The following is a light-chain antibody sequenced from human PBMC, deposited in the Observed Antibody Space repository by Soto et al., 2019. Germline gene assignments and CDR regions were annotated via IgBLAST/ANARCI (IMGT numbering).Light chain of an antibody. V-gene: IGKV3-11*01. Sequence: EIVLTQSPATLSLSPGERATLSCRASQSVSSYLAWYQQKPGQAPRLLIYDASNRATGIPARFSGSGSGTDFTLTISSLEPEDFAVYYCQQRSNWPPTLGGGTSVDIK. CDR3: QQRSNWPPT. CDR1: QSVSSY. CDR2: DAS. J-gene: IGKJ4*01.